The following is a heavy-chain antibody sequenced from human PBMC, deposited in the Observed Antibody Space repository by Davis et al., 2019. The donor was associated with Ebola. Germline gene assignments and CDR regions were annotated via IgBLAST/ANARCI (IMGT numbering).Heavy chain of an antibody. CDR1: GFTFSTYS. CDR2: ISSIGTTI. D-gene: IGHD3-10*01. V-gene: IGHV3-48*02. J-gene: IGHJ6*04. Sequence: GGSLRLSCAASGFTFSTYSMNWVRQAPGKGLEWVSYISSIGTTIFYADSVKGRFTISRDNAKNSLYLQMNSLRDEDTAVYYCAVATMVRGVALDYYYGMDVWGKGTTVTVSS. CDR3: AVATMVRGVALDYYYGMDV.